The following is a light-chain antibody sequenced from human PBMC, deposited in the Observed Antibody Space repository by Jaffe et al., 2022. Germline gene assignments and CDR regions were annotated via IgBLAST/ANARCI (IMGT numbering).Light chain of an antibody. V-gene: IGKV1-5*03. Sequence: DIQMTQSPSTLSASVGDRVTITCRASQSISSWLAWYQQKPGKAPKLLIYKASSLESGVPSRFSGSGSGTEFTLTISSLQPDDFATYYCQQYNSGMYTFGQGTKLEIK. CDR3: QQYNSGMYT. CDR1: QSISSW. J-gene: IGKJ2*01. CDR2: KAS.